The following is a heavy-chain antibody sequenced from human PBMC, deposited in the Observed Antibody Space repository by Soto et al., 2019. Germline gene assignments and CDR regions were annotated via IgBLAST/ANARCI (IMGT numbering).Heavy chain of an antibody. J-gene: IGHJ2*01. D-gene: IGHD1-26*01. CDR1: GYTFTSYA. Sequence: QVQLVQSGAEVKKPGASVKVSCKDSGYTFTSYAMHWVRQAPGPRLEWMGWIIAGNGNTKYSQKFQGRVTMTRDTSASTAYMELSSLRSADTAVYYCARGGIRYWYFDRWGRGALVTFSS. CDR3: ARGGIRYWYFDR. CDR2: IIAGNGNT. V-gene: IGHV1-3*01.